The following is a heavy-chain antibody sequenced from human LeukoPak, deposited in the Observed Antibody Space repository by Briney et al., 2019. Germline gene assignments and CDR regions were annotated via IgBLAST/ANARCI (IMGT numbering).Heavy chain of an antibody. Sequence: SETLSLTCAVYGGSFTSYYWSWIRQPPGKGLEWIGEISHTGHTNYNPSLKSRVTMSVETSKNQLSLRLSSVTAADTAVYYCARHRAYSSSSPFDYWGQGTLVTVSS. V-gene: IGHV4-34*01. J-gene: IGHJ4*02. CDR2: ISHTGHT. CDR1: GGSFTSYY. D-gene: IGHD6-6*01. CDR3: ARHRAYSSSSPFDY.